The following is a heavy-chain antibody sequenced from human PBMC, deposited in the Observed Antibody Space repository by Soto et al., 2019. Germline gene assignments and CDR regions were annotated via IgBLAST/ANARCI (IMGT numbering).Heavy chain of an antibody. V-gene: IGHV3-23*01. J-gene: IGHJ6*02. CDR3: AKEGYVVVPAAMNHYYYGMDV. D-gene: IGHD2-2*01. Sequence: GGSLRLSCAASGFTFSSYAMSWVRQAPGKGLEWVSAISGSGGSTYYADSVKGRFTISRDNSKNTLYLQMNSLRAEDTAVYYCAKEGYVVVPAAMNHYYYGMDVWGQGTTVTVSS. CDR2: ISGSGGST. CDR1: GFTFSSYA.